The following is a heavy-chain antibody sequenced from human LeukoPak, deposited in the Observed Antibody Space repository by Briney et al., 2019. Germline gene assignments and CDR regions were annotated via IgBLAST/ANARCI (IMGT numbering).Heavy chain of an antibody. V-gene: IGHV3-7*01. CDR2: IKQDGSEK. Sequence: GGSLRLSCAVSGFTFSNYWMSWVRQAPGKGLEWVANIKQDGSEKYYVDSVKGRFTISRDNAKNSLYLQMNSLGAEDTAVYYCARDAKSFTIFGEVPNETTFYYYYYMDVWGKGTSVTVSS. D-gene: IGHD3-3*01. CDR3: ARDAKSFTIFGEVPNETTFYYYYYMDV. J-gene: IGHJ6*03. CDR1: GFTFSNYW.